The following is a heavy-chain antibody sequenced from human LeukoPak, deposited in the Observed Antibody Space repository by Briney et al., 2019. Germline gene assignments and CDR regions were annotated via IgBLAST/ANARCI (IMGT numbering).Heavy chain of an antibody. CDR2: SYSDGDT. Sequence: GGSLRLSCAASGFTVSSNYMSWVRQAPGKGLECVSVSYSDGDTYYADSVRGRFTISRDNSKKMLYLQMNSLRAEDSAMYYCTSSPCSGGINCGHGFWGQGTLVTVSS. D-gene: IGHD2-15*01. J-gene: IGHJ4*02. CDR3: TSSPCSGGINCGHGF. V-gene: IGHV3-53*01. CDR1: GFTVSSNY.